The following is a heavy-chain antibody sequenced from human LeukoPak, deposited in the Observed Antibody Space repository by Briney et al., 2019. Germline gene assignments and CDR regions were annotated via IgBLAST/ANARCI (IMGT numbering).Heavy chain of an antibody. D-gene: IGHD3-22*01. V-gene: IGHV3-15*01. CDR3: TTVTSYDSSSFDY. J-gene: IGHJ4*02. Sequence: PGGSLRLSCAASGFTFSNAWMSWVRQAPGKGLEWVGRIKSKTDGGTTDYAAPMKGRFTISRDDSKNTLYLQMNSLKTEDTAVYYCTTVTSYDSSSFDYWGQGTLVTVSS. CDR2: IKSKTDGGTT. CDR1: GFTFSNAW.